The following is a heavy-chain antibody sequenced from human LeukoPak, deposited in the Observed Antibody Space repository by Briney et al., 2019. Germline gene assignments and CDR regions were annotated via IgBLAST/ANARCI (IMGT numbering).Heavy chain of an antibody. Sequence: GGSLRLSCAASGFTFNNYAMSWVRQAPGKGLEWVSTISGSAISTCYADSVKGRFTISRDNSKNTPYLQMSGLRAEDTAVYYCAKASVAIPQYCNSWGQGTLVTVSS. CDR3: AKASVAIPQYCNS. CDR1: GFTFNNYA. J-gene: IGHJ5*02. D-gene: IGHD2-2*02. CDR2: ISGSAIST. V-gene: IGHV3-23*01.